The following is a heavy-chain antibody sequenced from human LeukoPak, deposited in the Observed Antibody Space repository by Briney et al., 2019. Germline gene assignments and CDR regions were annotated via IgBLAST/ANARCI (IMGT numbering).Heavy chain of an antibody. CDR1: GFTFNNYK. CDR3: ARAAQADN. J-gene: IGHJ4*02. D-gene: IGHD2-15*01. V-gene: IGHV3-21*01. Sequence: PGGSLRLSCAASGFTFNNYKMNWVRQAPGKGLEWVASISSDGSSLHYADSVQGRFTISRDNAKNSLFLQMNSLRAEDTAVYFCARAAQADNWGQGTLVTVSS. CDR2: ISSDGSSL.